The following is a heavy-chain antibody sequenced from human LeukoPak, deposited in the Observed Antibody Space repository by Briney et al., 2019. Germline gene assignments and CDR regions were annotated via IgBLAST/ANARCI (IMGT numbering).Heavy chain of an antibody. CDR2: INPSGGST. V-gene: IGHV1-46*01. J-gene: IGHJ4*02. Sequence: ASVKVSCKASGYTFTSYYMHWVRQAPGQGLEWMGIINPSGGSTSYAQKFQGRVTMTENTSTDTAYMELSSLRSEDTAVYYCATEERFGEPLVYWGQGTLVTVSS. D-gene: IGHD3-10*01. CDR1: GYTFTSYY. CDR3: ATEERFGEPLVY.